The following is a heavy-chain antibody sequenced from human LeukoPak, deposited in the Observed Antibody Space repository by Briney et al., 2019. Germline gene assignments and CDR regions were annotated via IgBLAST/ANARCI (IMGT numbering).Heavy chain of an antibody. CDR1: GFTFSSYW. V-gene: IGHV3-7*03. D-gene: IGHD3-22*01. CDR3: AKGTHSMIVVALFDY. Sequence: GGSLRLSCAASGFTFSSYWMSWVRQAPGKGLEWVANIKQDGSEKYYVDSVKGRFTISRDNAKNSLYLQMNSLRAEDTAVYYCAKGTHSMIVVALFDYWGQGTLVTVSS. CDR2: IKQDGSEK. J-gene: IGHJ4*02.